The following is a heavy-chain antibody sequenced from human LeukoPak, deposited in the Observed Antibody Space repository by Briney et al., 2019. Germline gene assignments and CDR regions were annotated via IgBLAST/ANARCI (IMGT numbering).Heavy chain of an antibody. J-gene: IGHJ4*02. Sequence: GESLKISCKGSGYSFTNYWIGWVRQMPGKGLEWMGIINPGDSATRYSPSFQGQVTFSADKSITTAYLQWNSLKASDTATYYCARQAAYQQPFDHWGQGTLVTVSS. CDR2: INPGDSAT. D-gene: IGHD2-2*01. CDR3: ARQAAYQQPFDH. CDR1: GYSFTNYW. V-gene: IGHV5-51*01.